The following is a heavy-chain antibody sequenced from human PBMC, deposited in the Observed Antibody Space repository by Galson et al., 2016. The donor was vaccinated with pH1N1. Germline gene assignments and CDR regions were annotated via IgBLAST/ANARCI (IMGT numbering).Heavy chain of an antibody. CDR2: IIPVFGKV. CDR3: AREGTLVSYCDY. Sequence: SVKVSCKASGDTFSTYGIAWVRQAPGQGLEWMGRIIPVFGKVDYAQKFQDRVTFSADESTNTAYMELSSLRSEDTAVYFCAREGTLVSYCDYWGEGTLVTVSS. D-gene: IGHD3-10*01. V-gene: IGHV1-69*13. CDR1: GDTFSTYG. J-gene: IGHJ4*02.